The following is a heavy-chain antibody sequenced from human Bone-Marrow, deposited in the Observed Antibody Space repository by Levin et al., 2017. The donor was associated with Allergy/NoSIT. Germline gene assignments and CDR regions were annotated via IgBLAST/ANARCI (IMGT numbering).Heavy chain of an antibody. CDR1: GFTFSSYS. J-gene: IGHJ4*02. V-gene: IGHV3-48*01. CDR2: ISSSSSTI. CDR3: ARGGGGFDY. D-gene: IGHD3-16*01. Sequence: GGSLRLSCAASGFTFSSYSMNWVRQAPGKGLEWVSYISSSSSTIYYADSVKGRFTISRDNAKNSLYLQMNSLRAEDTAVYYCARGGGGFDYWGQGTLVTVSS.